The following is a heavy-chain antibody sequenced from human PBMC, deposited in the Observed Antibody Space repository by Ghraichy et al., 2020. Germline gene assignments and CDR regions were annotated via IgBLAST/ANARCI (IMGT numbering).Heavy chain of an antibody. Sequence: SETLSLTCTVSGGSISSRGYYWGWIRQPPGKGLESIGSIYYSGTTYYNPSLKSRVTMSVDTSKNQFSLRLTSLTAADTAVYYCARLPDPYYYGSGSYPPYYCDYWGQGPLVTVSS. V-gene: IGHV4-39*01. CDR2: IYYSGTT. D-gene: IGHD3-10*01. J-gene: IGHJ4*02. CDR1: GGSISSRGYY. CDR3: ARLPDPYYYGSGSYPPYYCDY.